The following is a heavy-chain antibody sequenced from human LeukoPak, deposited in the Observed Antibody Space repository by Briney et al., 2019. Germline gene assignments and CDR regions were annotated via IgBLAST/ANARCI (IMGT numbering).Heavy chain of an antibody. J-gene: IGHJ6*02. CDR1: GFTFSTYA. D-gene: IGHD3-10*01. CDR3: AKDLWAPRTMVRGPQKGGMDV. CDR2: ISSDESKK. Sequence: GRSLRLSCAASGFTFSTYAMYWVRQAPGKGLEWVAVISSDESKKYYADSVRGRFTISRDNSKNTLYLQMNSLRAEDTAVYYCAKDLWAPRTMVRGPQKGGMDVWGQGTTVTVSS. V-gene: IGHV3-30-3*02.